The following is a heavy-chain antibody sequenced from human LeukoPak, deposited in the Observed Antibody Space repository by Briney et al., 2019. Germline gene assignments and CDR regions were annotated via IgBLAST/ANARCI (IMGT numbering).Heavy chain of an antibody. D-gene: IGHD2-15*01. Sequence: ASVKVSCKASGYTYTGYYMHWVRQAPGQGLEWMGRINPNSGGTNYAQKFQGRVTMTRDTSISTAYMELSRLRSDDTAVYYGARESDCSGGSCYMEDWFDPWGQGTLVTVSS. V-gene: IGHV1-2*06. CDR3: ARESDCSGGSCYMEDWFDP. CDR2: INPNSGGT. J-gene: IGHJ5*02. CDR1: GYTYTGYY.